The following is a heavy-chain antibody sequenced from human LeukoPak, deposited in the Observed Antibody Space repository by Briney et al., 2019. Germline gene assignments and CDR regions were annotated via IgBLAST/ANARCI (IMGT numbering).Heavy chain of an antibody. CDR1: GFTFSSYG. J-gene: IGHJ4*02. Sequence: GGSLRLSCAASGFTFSSYGMHWVRQAPGKGLEWVAVISYDGSNKYYADSVKGRFTISRDNSKNTLYLQMNSLRAEDTAVYYCAKALYSSGPPDYWGQGTLVTVSS. V-gene: IGHV3-30*18. CDR3: AKALYSSGPPDY. CDR2: ISYDGSNK. D-gene: IGHD6-19*01.